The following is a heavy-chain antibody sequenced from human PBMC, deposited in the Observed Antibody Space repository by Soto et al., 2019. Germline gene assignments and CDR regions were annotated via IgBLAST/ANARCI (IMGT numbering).Heavy chain of an antibody. CDR1: GGSFSGYY. D-gene: IGHD6-13*01. J-gene: IGHJ3*02. CDR2: INHSGST. V-gene: IGHV4-34*01. Sequence: QVQLQQWGAGLLKPSETLSLTCAVYGGSFSGYYWSWIRQPPGKGLEWIGEINHSGSTNDSPSLKSRDTRSVYTSNNQFSLKLSSVTAADTAVYYCARTQAAWSAFDIWGQGTMVTVSS. CDR3: ARTQAAWSAFDI.